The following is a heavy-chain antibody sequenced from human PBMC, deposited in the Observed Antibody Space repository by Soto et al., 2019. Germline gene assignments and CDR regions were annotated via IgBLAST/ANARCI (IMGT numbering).Heavy chain of an antibody. CDR3: ARDPGVVVAAAHFDY. CDR1: GYTFSNYG. Sequence: ASVKGSCKASGYTFSNYGISWVRQAPGQGLEWLGWISAYNGNTNYAQKLQGRVTMTTDTSTSTAYMELRSLRSDDTAVYYCARDPGVVVAAAHFDYWGQGTLVTVSS. J-gene: IGHJ4*02. V-gene: IGHV1-18*01. D-gene: IGHD2-15*01. CDR2: ISAYNGNT.